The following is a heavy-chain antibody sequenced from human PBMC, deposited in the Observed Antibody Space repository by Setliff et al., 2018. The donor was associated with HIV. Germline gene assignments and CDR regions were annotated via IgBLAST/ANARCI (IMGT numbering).Heavy chain of an antibody. Sequence: SLRLSCAASGFTFSSYAMSWVRQAPGKGLEWVSAISGSGGSTYYADSVKGRFTISRDNSKNTLYLQMNSLRAEDTAVYYCAKGTGITMVRGGRQYYFDYWGQGTLVTVSS. D-gene: IGHD3-10*01. J-gene: IGHJ4*02. V-gene: IGHV3-23*01. CDR3: AKGTGITMVRGGRQYYFDY. CDR1: GFTFSSYA. CDR2: ISGSGGST.